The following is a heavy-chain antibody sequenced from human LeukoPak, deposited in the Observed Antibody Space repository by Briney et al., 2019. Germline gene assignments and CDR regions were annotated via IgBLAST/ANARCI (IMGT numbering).Heavy chain of an antibody. D-gene: IGHD6-13*01. CDR2: IYYSGST. Sequence: PSETLSLTFTVSGGSISSSSYYWGWIRQPPGKGLEWIGSIYYSGSTYYNPSLKSRVTISVDTSKNQFSLKLSSVTAADTAVYYCARITYSTIYYFDYWGQGTLVTVSS. V-gene: IGHV4-39*01. CDR1: GGSISSSSYY. CDR3: ARITYSTIYYFDY. J-gene: IGHJ4*02.